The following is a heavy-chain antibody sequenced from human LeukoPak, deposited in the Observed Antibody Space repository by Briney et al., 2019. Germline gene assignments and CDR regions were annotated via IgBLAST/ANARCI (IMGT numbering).Heavy chain of an antibody. D-gene: IGHD3-22*01. CDR1: GYTFTGYY. V-gene: IGHV1-2*02. J-gene: IGHJ3*02. CDR3: ARQGGPMTVVVKVASDI. Sequence: ASVKVSCKASGYTFTGYYMHWVRQAPGQGLEWMGWINPNSGGTNYAQRFQGRVTMTRDTSISTGYMELSSLGSDDTAIYYCARQGGPMTVVVKVASDIWGQGTMVTVSS. CDR2: INPNSGGT.